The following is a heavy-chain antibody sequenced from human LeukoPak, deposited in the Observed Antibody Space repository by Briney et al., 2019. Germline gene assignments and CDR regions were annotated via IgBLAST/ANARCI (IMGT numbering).Heavy chain of an antibody. V-gene: IGHV4-59*01. CDR2: IYYSGST. CDR1: GGSISSYY. CDR3: ARAPGYSSGWYLVAAFDI. J-gene: IGHJ3*02. Sequence: SETLSLTCTVSGGSISSYYWSWIRQPPGKGLEWIGYIYYSGSTNYNPSLKSRVTISVDTFKNQFSLKLSSVTAADTAVYYCARAPGYSSGWYLVAAFDIWGQGTMVTVSS. D-gene: IGHD6-19*01.